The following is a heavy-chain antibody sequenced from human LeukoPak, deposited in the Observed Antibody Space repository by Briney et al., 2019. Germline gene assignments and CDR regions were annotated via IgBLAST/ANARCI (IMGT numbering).Heavy chain of an antibody. D-gene: IGHD1-26*01. CDR2: IRYDGSSK. Sequence: GGSLRLSCAVSGFTFSAYGMHWVRQAPGKGLEWVAFIRYDGSSKYYADSVKGRFTISRDNSKNTVYLQMNSLRPEDTAMYHCAKEYSGSFEYWGQGTLVIVSS. J-gene: IGHJ4*02. CDR3: AKEYSGSFEY. CDR1: GFTFSAYG. V-gene: IGHV3-30*02.